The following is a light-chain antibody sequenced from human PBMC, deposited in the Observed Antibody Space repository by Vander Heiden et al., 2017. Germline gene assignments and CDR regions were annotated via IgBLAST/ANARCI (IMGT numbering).Light chain of an antibody. V-gene: IGLV2-14*03. J-gene: IGLJ1*01. CDR2: DVS. CDR1: SSDVGGYNY. CDR3: TSFTSSNIYV. Sequence: QSALTPPASVSGSPGQSISISCTGTSSDVGGYNYVSWYQQHQGKVPKLLIFDVSARPSGVSNRFSGSKSGNTASLTISGLQADDGADYYCTSFTSSNIYVFGTGTTVTVL.